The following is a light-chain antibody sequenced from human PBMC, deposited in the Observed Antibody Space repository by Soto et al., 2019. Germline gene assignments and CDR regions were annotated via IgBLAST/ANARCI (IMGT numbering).Light chain of an antibody. J-gene: IGKJ1*01. CDR3: QKFNTSPWT. Sequence: ETVLTQSPATLSLSPGESATLSCMASQSLSNNIYLAWYQQKPGQAPRLLIYGASSRATGIPNTFSGCGSGTEFTLNISSLKPDELATYDCQKFNTSPWTFGRGTKVEIK. V-gene: IGKV3-20*01. CDR2: GAS. CDR1: QSLSNNIY.